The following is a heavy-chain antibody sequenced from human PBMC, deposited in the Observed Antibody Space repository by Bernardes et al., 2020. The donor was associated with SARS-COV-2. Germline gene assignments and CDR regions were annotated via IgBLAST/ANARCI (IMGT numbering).Heavy chain of an antibody. D-gene: IGHD2-2*01. CDR2: TSYDGSNK. CDR1: GFTFSSYA. Sequence: GGSLRLSCAASGFTFSSYAMHWVRQAPGKGLEWVAVTSYDGSNKYYADSVKGRFTISRDNSKNTLYLQMNSLTPEDTAVYYCAREGCTTCFSNYYGVDVWGQGTTVTVSS. J-gene: IGHJ6*02. V-gene: IGHV3-30-3*01. CDR3: AREGCTTCFSNYYGVDV.